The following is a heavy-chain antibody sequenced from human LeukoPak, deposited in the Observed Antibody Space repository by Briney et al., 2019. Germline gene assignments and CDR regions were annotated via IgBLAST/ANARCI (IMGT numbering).Heavy chain of an antibody. J-gene: IGHJ4*02. Sequence: GGTLRLSCAASGFTFSSYGMSWVRQAPGKGLEWVSYISSSGSTIYYADSVKGRFTISRDNSKNTLYLQMNSLRAEDTAVYYCAKAGSIRFDYWGQGTLVTVSS. CDR2: ISSSGSTI. D-gene: IGHD1-26*01. CDR1: GFTFSSYG. V-gene: IGHV3-23*01. CDR3: AKAGSIRFDY.